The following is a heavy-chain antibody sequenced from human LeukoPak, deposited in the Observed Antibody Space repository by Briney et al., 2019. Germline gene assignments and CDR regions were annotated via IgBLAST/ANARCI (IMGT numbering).Heavy chain of an antibody. CDR2: IYYSGST. CDR3: ARHGASRITMVRGVWYFDY. J-gene: IGHJ4*02. Sequence: PSETLSLTCTVSGGSISSYYWSWIRQPPGKGLEWIGYIYYSGSTNYNPSLKSRVTISVDTSKNQFSLKLSSVTAADTAVYYCARHGASRITMVRGVWYFDYWGQGTLVTVSS. CDR1: GGSISSYY. D-gene: IGHD3-10*01. V-gene: IGHV4-59*08.